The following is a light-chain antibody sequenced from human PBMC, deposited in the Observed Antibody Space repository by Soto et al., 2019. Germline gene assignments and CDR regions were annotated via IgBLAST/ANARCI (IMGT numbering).Light chain of an antibody. CDR3: QQYTNFPLT. V-gene: IGKV1-5*01. CDR2: EAS. Sequence: DIQMTQSPSTLSASVGDRVTITCRASQSLSSWLAWYQQKPGKAPKLLIHEASRLETGVPSRFSGSESGTEFTLTISGLHAEDSATYYCQQYTNFPLTFGGGTKVDIK. J-gene: IGKJ4*01. CDR1: QSLSSW.